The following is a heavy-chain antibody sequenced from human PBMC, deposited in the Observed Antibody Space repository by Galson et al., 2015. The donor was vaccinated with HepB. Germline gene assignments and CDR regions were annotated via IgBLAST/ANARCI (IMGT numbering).Heavy chain of an antibody. J-gene: IGHJ4*02. D-gene: IGHD6-13*01. CDR2: INAGNGNT. CDR3: ARDRVSSSWKDSFDY. V-gene: IGHV1-3*01. Sequence: SVKVSCKASGYTFTSYAMHWVRQAPGQRLEWMGWINAGNGNTKYSQKFQGRVTITRDTSASTAYMELSSLRSEDTAVYYCARDRVSSSWKDSFDYWGQGTLVTVSS. CDR1: GYTFTSYA.